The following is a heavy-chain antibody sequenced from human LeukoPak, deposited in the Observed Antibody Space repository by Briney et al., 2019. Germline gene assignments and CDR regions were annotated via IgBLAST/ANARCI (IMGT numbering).Heavy chain of an antibody. D-gene: IGHD2-8*01. CDR2: ISGSGGST. Sequence: GGSLRLSCAASGFTFSSYAMSWLRQAPGKGLEWVSAISGSGGSTYYADSVKGRFTISRDNFKNTLYLQMNSLRAEDTAVYYCAKDRCTNGVCYAFDYWGQGTLVTVSS. CDR3: AKDRCTNGVCYAFDY. V-gene: IGHV3-23*01. CDR1: GFTFSSYA. J-gene: IGHJ4*02.